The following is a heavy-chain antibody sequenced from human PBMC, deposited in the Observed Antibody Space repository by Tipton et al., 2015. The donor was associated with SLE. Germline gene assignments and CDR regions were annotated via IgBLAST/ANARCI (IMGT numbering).Heavy chain of an antibody. CDR1: AFSITSYW. Sequence: SLRLSCSASAFSITSYWMTWVRQAPGKGLEWLANIKEDGSDKNYVDSVKGRLTVSRDNANNTHLQMNSLRAEDTAVYYCARDVGVVEDGMSWFDPWGQGTLVTVSS. J-gene: IGHJ5*02. CDR2: IKEDGSDK. V-gene: IGHV3-7*01. CDR3: ARDVGVVEDGMSWFDP. D-gene: IGHD2-2*01.